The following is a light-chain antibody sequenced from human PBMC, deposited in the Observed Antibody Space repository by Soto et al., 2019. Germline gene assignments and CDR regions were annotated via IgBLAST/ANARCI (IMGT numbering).Light chain of an antibody. V-gene: IGKV3-15*01. CDR2: GAT. J-gene: IGKJ1*01. CDR1: QSVNTN. CDR3: QQYNNWIPVT. Sequence: EIVMTQSPATLSVSPGEGVTLSCRASQSVNTNLAWYQQRPGQAPRLLIYGATSRATGIPARFSGGGSGTEFTLTISSLQSEDFAVYYCQQYNNWIPVTFGQGTKVEIK.